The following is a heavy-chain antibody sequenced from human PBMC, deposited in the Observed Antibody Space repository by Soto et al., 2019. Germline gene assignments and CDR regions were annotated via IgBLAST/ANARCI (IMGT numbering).Heavy chain of an antibody. CDR3: VRSITGTTSFNS. CDR1: GFTFSDYY. D-gene: IGHD1-7*01. Sequence: EVHLVESGGTLVQPGGSLRLSCAGSGFTFSDYYIDWVRQAPGKGLEWVGRSRDKGNTYSTNYAASVKGRFTVSRDASENSLYLQMNSLKADDTALYYCVRSITGTTSFNSWGQGTLVTVSS. J-gene: IGHJ4*02. CDR2: SRDKGNTYST. V-gene: IGHV3-72*01.